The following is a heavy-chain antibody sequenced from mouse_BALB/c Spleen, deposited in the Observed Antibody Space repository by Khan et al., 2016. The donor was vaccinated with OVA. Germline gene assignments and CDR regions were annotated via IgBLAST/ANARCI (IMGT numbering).Heavy chain of an antibody. J-gene: IGHJ4*01. CDR2: IYPSDSYT. D-gene: IGHD1-1*01. CDR3: TRHGSSYDAMDF. CDR1: GYTFTSYW. Sequence: QVQLKQSGTELVRPGASVKLSCKASGYTFTSYWINWVKQRPGQGLEWIGNIYPSDSYTDYNQKFKDKATLTVDKSSSTAYMKHSSPTSEDSAVYYCTRHGSSYDAMDFWGQGTSVTVSS. V-gene: IGHV1-69*02.